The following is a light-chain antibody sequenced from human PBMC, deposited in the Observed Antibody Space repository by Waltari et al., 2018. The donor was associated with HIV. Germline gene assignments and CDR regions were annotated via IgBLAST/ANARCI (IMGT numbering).Light chain of an antibody. CDR1: QNIYSY. CDR3: QQVNGYPLT. V-gene: IGKV1-9*01. Sequence: DIQLTQSPSFLSASIGDRVTITCRASQNIYSYLVWYQQKPGRAPQVLIYGTSTLQSGVPSRFSGSGSGSESALTITNLQPDDFATYYCQQVNGYPLTFGGGTKVEIK. J-gene: IGKJ4*01. CDR2: GTS.